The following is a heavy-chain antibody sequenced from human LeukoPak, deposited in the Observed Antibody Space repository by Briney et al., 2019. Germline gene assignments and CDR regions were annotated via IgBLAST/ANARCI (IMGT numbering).Heavy chain of an antibody. CDR2: IIPIFGTA. Sequence: ASVKVSCKASGGTFSSYDISWVRQAPGQGLEWMGGIIPIFGTANYAQKFQGRVTITADESTSTAYMELSSLRSEDTAVYYCAREYCSGGSCYAGGFDYWGQGTLVTVSS. D-gene: IGHD2-15*01. V-gene: IGHV1-69*13. CDR1: GGTFSSYD. J-gene: IGHJ4*02. CDR3: AREYCSGGSCYAGGFDY.